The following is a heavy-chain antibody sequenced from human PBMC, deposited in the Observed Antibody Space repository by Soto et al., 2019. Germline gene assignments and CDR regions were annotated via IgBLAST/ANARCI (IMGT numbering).Heavy chain of an antibody. CDR3: AKDTRSGWYGVGDN. V-gene: IGHV3-23*01. D-gene: IGHD6-19*01. Sequence: EVQLSESGGGLVQPGGSLRLSCAASGFTFRSYAMSWVRQAPGKGLEWVSAISYNGGATYYADSVTGRFTVSRDNSKNTLFLEMNSLRAEDTAVYYCAKDTRSGWYGVGDNWGQGTPVTVSS. CDR1: GFTFRSYA. CDR2: ISYNGGAT. J-gene: IGHJ4*02.